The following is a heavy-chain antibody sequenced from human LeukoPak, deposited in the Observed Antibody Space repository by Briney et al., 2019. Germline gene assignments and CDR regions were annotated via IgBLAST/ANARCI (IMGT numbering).Heavy chain of an antibody. J-gene: IGHJ4*02. V-gene: IGHV4-39*01. CDR1: GGSVSSSNHH. Sequence: SETLSLICNVSGGSVSSSNHHWAWIRQSPGMGLEWVGTYFSTGRTSPNPDPSLKGRVTLSVDTSRNQFSLQLRSLTAADTAIFHCASIPRSRTSWYHFDNWGQGTLVTVSS. D-gene: IGHD2-2*01. CDR3: ASIPRSRTSWYHFDN. CDR2: YFSTGRT.